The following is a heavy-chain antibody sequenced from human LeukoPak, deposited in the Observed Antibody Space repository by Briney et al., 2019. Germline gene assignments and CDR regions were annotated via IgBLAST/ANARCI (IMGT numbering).Heavy chain of an antibody. CDR1: GFTFSSYG. J-gene: IGHJ4*02. CDR3: ARAGRDYDAWTLVH. CDR2: IWYDGSNK. Sequence: GGSLRLSCAASGFTFSSYGMHWVRQAPGKGLEWVAVIWYDGSNKYYADSVKGRFTISRDNSKNTLYLQMNSLRAEDTAVYYCARAGRDYDAWTLVHWGQGTLVTVSS. V-gene: IGHV3-33*01. D-gene: IGHD4/OR15-4a*01.